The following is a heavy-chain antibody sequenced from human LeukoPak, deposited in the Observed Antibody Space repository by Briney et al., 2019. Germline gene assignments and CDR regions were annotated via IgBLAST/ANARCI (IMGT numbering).Heavy chain of an antibody. D-gene: IGHD2-2*01. J-gene: IGHJ5*02. CDR3: ARESDIVVVPAAQTP. CDR2: IYYSGST. Sequence: SETLSPTCTVSGGSISSGDYYWSWIRQPPGKGLEWIGYIYYSGSTYYSPSLKSRVTISVDTSKNQFSLKLSSVTAADTAVYYCARESDIVVVPAAQTPWGQGTLVTVSS. CDR1: GGSISSGDYY. V-gene: IGHV4-30-4*08.